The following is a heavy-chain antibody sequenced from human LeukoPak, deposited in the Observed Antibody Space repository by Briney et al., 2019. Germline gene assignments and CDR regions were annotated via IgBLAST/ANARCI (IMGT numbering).Heavy chain of an antibody. Sequence: GGSLRLSCAASGFTFSSYGMHWVRQAPGKGLEWVAVIWYDGSNKYYADSVKGRFTISRDNSKSTLYLQMNSLRAEDTAVYYCARAGSRNWFDPWGQGTLVTVSS. CDR3: ARAGSRNWFDP. V-gene: IGHV3-33*01. CDR1: GFTFSSYG. J-gene: IGHJ5*02. CDR2: IWYDGSNK. D-gene: IGHD6-19*01.